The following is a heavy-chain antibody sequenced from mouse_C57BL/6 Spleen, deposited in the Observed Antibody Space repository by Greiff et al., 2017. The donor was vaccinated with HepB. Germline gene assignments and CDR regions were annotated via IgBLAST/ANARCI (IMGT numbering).Heavy chain of an antibody. CDR3: ALITTVVANYFDY. V-gene: IGHV3-6*01. CDR2: ISYDGSN. Sequence: VKLQESGPGLVKPSPSLSLTCSVTGYSITSGYYWNWIRQFPGNKLEWMGYISYDGSNNYNPSLKNRISITRDTSKNQFFLKLNSVTTEDTATYYCALITTVVANYFDYWGQGTTLTVSS. D-gene: IGHD1-1*01. J-gene: IGHJ2*01. CDR1: GYSITSGYY.